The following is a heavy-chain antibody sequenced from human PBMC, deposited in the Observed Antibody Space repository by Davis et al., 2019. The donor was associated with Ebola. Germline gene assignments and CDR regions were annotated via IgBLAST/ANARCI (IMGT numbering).Heavy chain of an antibody. CDR2: ITPILGAA. J-gene: IGHJ4*02. Sequence: AASVKVSCNASGGTFSSYTFTWVRHAPGQGLEWMGRITPILGAANYAQKFQGRLTITADKSTSTAYMELNTLKSEDTAVYYCASQVRQYDSSGYAVFDYWGQGTLVTVSS. V-gene: IGHV1-69*08. CDR3: ASQVRQYDSSGYAVFDY. CDR1: GGTFSSYT. D-gene: IGHD3-22*01.